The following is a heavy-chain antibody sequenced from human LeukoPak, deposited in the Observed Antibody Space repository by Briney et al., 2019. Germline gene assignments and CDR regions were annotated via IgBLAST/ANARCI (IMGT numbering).Heavy chain of an antibody. Sequence: GGSLRLSCVASGFTFSSYAMSWVRQAPGKGLEWVAHIKQDGSQEYYVDSVKGRFTISRDSAKNSLYLQMNSLRAEDTAVYYCARGVPYDSWSGPHYSDYWGQGTLVTVSS. CDR2: IKQDGSQE. V-gene: IGHV3-7*01. J-gene: IGHJ4*02. D-gene: IGHD3-3*01. CDR1: GFTFSSYA. CDR3: ARGVPYDSWSGPHYSDY.